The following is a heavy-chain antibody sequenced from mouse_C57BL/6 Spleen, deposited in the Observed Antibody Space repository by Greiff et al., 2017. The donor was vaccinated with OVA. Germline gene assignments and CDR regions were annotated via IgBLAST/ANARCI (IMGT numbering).Heavy chain of an antibody. V-gene: IGHV5-17*01. CDR1: GFTFSDYG. Sequence: EVQLVESGGGLVKPGGSLKLSCAASGFTFSDYGMHWVRQAPEKGLEWVAYISSGSSTIYYADTVKGRFTISRDNAKNTLFLQMTSLRSEDTAMYYCARPRWLPYYYAMDYWGQGTSVTVSS. D-gene: IGHD2-2*01. J-gene: IGHJ4*01. CDR2: ISSGSSTI. CDR3: ARPRWLPYYYAMDY.